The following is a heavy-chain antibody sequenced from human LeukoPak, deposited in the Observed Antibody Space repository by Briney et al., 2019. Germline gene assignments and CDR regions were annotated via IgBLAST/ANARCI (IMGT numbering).Heavy chain of an antibody. D-gene: IGHD6-19*01. CDR3: ARAQSFYSSGWYFYYYYGMDV. CDR1: GYTFTSYD. J-gene: IGHJ6*02. CDR2: MNPNGGNT. V-gene: IGHV1-8*01. Sequence: ASVKVSCKASGYTFTSYDINWVRQATGQGLEWMGWMNPNGGNTGYAQKFQGRVTMTRNTSISTAYMELSSLRSEDTAVYYCARAQSFYSSGWYFYYYYGMDVWGQGTTVTVSS.